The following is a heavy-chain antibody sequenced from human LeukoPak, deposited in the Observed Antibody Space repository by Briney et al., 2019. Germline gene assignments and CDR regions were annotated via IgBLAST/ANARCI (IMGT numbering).Heavy chain of an antibody. CDR1: GGSISSGGYY. D-gene: IGHD3-9*01. CDR2: IYYSGST. Sequence: PSETLSLTCTVSGGSISSGGYYWRWLRHHPGKGLEWIGYIYYSGSTYYNPSLKSRVTISVDTSKNQFSLKLSSVTAADTAVYYCARDPGGILTGYYNWFDPWGQGTLVTVSS. J-gene: IGHJ5*02. V-gene: IGHV4-31*03. CDR3: ARDPGGILTGYYNWFDP.